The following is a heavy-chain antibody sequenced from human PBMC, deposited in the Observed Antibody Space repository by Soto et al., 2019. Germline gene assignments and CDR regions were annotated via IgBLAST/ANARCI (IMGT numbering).Heavy chain of an antibody. J-gene: IGHJ6*02. CDR1: GFTFTSSA. CDR3: ASGRYGDYLYYYYYGMDV. D-gene: IGHD4-17*01. V-gene: IGHV1-58*01. CDR2: IVVGSGNT. Sequence: SVKVSCKASGFTFTSSAVQWVRQARGQRLEWIGWIVVGSGNTNYAQKFQERVTITRDMSTSTAYMELSGLRSEDTAVYYCASGRYGDYLYYYYYGMDVWGQGTTVTVSS.